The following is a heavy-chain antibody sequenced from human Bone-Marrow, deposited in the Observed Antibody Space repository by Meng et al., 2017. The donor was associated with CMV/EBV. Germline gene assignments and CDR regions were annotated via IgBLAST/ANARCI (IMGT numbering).Heavy chain of an antibody. Sequence: GGYLRLSCAASGFTFSNAWMNWVRHAPGKGLEWVGHIKSKSDGGTTDYAAPVKGRFTISRDDSKNTLYLQMNSLKTEDTAVYYCTKTYYDFWRGYFPGYWGQGTLVTVSS. D-gene: IGHD3-3*01. V-gene: IGHV3-15*01. CDR2: IKSKSDGGTT. J-gene: IGHJ4*02. CDR1: GFTFSNAW. CDR3: TKTYYDFWRGYFPGY.